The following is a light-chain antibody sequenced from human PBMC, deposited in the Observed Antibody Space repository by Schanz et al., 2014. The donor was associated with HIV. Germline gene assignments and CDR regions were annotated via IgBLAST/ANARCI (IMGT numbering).Light chain of an antibody. V-gene: IGKV1-17*01. CDR2: AAS. Sequence: DIQMTQSPSSLSASVGDRVTITCRASQGIDNYLAWYQQKSGKVPKLLIYAASSLDAGVPSRFSGSGSGTEFTLTIISLQPEDFATYFCLQHNSYPRTFGHGTKVEIK. CDR3: LQHNSYPRT. CDR1: QGIDNY. J-gene: IGKJ1*01.